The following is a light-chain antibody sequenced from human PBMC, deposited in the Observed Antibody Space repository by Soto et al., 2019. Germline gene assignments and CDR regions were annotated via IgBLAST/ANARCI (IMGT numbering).Light chain of an antibody. J-gene: IGKJ1*01. V-gene: IGKV1-39*01. CDR3: QQTYSNPRT. CDR2: GAS. Sequence: DIQMTQSQTSLYVYVGDRVTITGRARQSIRSSLNWYQQKPWNAPKLLIYGASTLQSEVTSRFSGSGSGTDFTLTISSLQPEDFATYFCQQTYSNPRTCGQGTKVEIK. CDR1: QSIRSS.